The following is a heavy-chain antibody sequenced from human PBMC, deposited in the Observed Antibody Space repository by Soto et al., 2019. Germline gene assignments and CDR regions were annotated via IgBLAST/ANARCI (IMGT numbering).Heavy chain of an antibody. Sequence: LSETLSLTCLVSVGSITSYHWRLFRQFPGKGLEGVVYTSYTGHTNYNPPPKSRVTISMDTSKNQLPLKLTSMTAADTAVYYCARDMHAGFTHYLDPWGQGNLATVSS. CDR3: ARDMHAGFTHYLDP. CDR2: TSYTGHT. J-gene: IGHJ5*02. V-gene: IGHV4-59*01. D-gene: IGHD1-26*01. CDR1: VGSITSYH.